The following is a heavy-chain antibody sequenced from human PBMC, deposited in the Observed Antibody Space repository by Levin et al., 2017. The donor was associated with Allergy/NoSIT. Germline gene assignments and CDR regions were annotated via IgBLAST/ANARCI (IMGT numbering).Heavy chain of an antibody. Sequence: SCAASGFTFSSYGMHWVRQAPGKGLEWVAVISYDGSNKYYADSVKGRFTISRDNSKNTLYLQMNSLRAEDTAVYYCAKDLGSPSSGYLYYYYGMDVWGQGTTVTVSS. CDR2: ISYDGSNK. D-gene: IGHD3-22*01. J-gene: IGHJ6*02. V-gene: IGHV3-30*18. CDR1: GFTFSSYG. CDR3: AKDLGSPSSGYLYYYYGMDV.